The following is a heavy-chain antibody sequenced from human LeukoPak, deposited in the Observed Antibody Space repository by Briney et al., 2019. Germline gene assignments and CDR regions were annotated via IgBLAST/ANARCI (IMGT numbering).Heavy chain of an antibody. CDR3: AKDRTPYSRSGGYYLGAFDI. CDR2: LSGSGGGT. V-gene: IGHV3-23*01. D-gene: IGHD3-10*01. J-gene: IGHJ3*02. Sequence: GGSLRLSCAASGLTFSNYAMTWVRLAPGKGLEWVSGLSGSGGGTWYAGSVKGRFTISRDNSKNTLYLQMNSLRAEDTAVYYCAKDRTPYSRSGGYYLGAFDIWGHGTLVTVSS. CDR1: GLTFSNYA.